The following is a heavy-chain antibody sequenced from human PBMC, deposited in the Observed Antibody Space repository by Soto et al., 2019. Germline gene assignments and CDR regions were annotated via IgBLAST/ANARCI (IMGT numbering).Heavy chain of an antibody. CDR1: GGSISSSSYY. CDR2: IYYSGST. V-gene: IGHV4-39*01. D-gene: IGHD2-15*01. Sequence: PSETLSLTCTVSGGSISSSSYYWGWIRQPPGKGLEWIGSIYYSGSTYYNPSLKSRVTISVDTSKNQFSLKLSSVTAADTAVYYCARPTEPSYCSGGSCYPYYFDYWGQGTLVTVSS. CDR3: ARPTEPSYCSGGSCYPYYFDY. J-gene: IGHJ4*02.